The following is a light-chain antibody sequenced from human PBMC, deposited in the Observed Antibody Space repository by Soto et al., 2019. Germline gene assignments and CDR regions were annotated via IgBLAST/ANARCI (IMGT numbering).Light chain of an antibody. J-gene: IGKJ5*01. Sequence: EIVLTQSPGTLSLSPGERATLSCRASQSVTSTYLGWYQQKPGQAPSLLIYGASSRATGIPDRFSGSGSGTDFTLTISSLEPEDFAVYYCQQYVSLPITFGQGTRLEIK. CDR2: GAS. CDR3: QQYVSLPIT. CDR1: QSVTSTY. V-gene: IGKV3-20*01.